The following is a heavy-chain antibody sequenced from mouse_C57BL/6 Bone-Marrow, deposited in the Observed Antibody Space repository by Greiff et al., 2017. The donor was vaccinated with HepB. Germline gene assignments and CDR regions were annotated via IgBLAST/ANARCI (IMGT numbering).Heavy chain of an antibody. CDR2: IRSKSNNYAT. J-gene: IGHJ3*01. Sequence: EVQGVESGGGLVQPKGSLKLSCAASGFSFNTYAMNWVRQAPGKGLEWVARIRSKSNNYATYYADSVKDRFTISRDDSESMLYLQMNNLKTEDTAMYYCVRQGYDYGSYGGQGTLVTVSA. CDR1: GFSFNTYA. CDR3: VRQGYDYGSY. D-gene: IGHD2-4*01. V-gene: IGHV10-1*01.